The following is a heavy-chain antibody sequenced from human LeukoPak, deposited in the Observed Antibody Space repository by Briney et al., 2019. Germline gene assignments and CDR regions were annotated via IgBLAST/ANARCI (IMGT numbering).Heavy chain of an antibody. V-gene: IGHV3-23*01. CDR2: ISGSGGST. CDR1: GFTFSSYA. J-gene: IGHJ4*02. D-gene: IGHD2-15*01. Sequence: PGGSLRLSCAASGFTFSSYAMSWVRQAPGKGLEWVSAISGSGGSTYYADSVKGRLTISRDNSKNTLYLQMNSLRAEDTAVYYCAKDRFEVVAATPFFWGQGTLVTVSS. CDR3: AKDRFEVVAATPFF.